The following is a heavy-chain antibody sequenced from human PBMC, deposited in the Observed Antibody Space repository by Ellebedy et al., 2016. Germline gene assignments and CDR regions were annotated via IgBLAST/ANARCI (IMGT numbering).Heavy chain of an antibody. V-gene: IGHV3-15*01. Sequence: GESLKISCAASGFTFSNAWMNWVRQAPGKGLEWVGRIKSKTDGGAADYAAPVKGRFTISREDSKNTLYLQMNSLKTEDTAVYFCTTVYRYNYDSVWGQGTLVTASS. CDR2: IKSKTDGGAA. CDR3: TTVYRYNYDSV. D-gene: IGHD5-18*01. J-gene: IGHJ4*02. CDR1: GFTFSNAW.